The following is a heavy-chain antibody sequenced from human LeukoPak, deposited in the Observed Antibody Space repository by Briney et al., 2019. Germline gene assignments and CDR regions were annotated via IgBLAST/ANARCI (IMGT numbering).Heavy chain of an antibody. CDR1: GYTFTIYY. Sequence: GASVKVSCKASGYTFTIYYMHWVRQAPGQGLEWMGIINPSGGSTSYAQKFQGRVTITRDTSTSTVYMELSSLRSEDTAVYYCARMGLAAGTAFDYWGQGTLVTVSS. J-gene: IGHJ4*02. V-gene: IGHV1-46*01. D-gene: IGHD6-13*01. CDR3: ARMGLAAGTAFDY. CDR2: INPSGGST.